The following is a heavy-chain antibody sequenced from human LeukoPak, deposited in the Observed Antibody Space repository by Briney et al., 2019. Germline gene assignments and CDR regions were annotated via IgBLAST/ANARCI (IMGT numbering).Heavy chain of an antibody. D-gene: IGHD3-22*01. V-gene: IGHV3-21*04. CDR1: GFTFSSYS. J-gene: IGHJ4*02. CDR3: ARGLAYNYDSSAYFLDY. CDR2: ISSSSSYI. Sequence: PGGSLRLSCAASGFTFSSYSMNWVRQAPGKGLEWVSSISSSSSYIYYADSVKGRLTISRDNAKNSLYLQMNSLRAEDTAVYYCARGLAYNYDSSAYFLDYWGQGTLVTVSS.